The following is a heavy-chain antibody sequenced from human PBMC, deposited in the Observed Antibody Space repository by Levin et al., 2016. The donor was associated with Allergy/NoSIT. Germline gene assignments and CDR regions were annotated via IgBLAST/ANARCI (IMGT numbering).Heavy chain of an antibody. J-gene: IGHJ4*02. V-gene: IGHV1-46*01. CDR2: INPSGGRT. CDR1: GYSFSTYY. CDR3: ARVGDDSSGYGY. D-gene: IGHD3-22*01. Sequence: ASVKVSCKASGYSFSTYYMYWVRQAPGQGLEWMGIINPSGGRTSYARKFQGRVTMIRDTSTSTVFMELSSLRSEDTAVYYCARVGDDSSGYGYWGQGTLVTVSS.